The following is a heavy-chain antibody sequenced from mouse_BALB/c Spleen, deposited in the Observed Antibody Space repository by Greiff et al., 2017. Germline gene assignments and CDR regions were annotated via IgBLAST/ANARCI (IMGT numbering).Heavy chain of an antibody. J-gene: IGHJ4*01. CDR1: GYSITSGYY. Sequence: ESGPGLVKPSQSLSLTCSVTGYSITSGYYWNWIRQFPGNKLEWMGYISYDGSNNYNPSLKNRISITRDTSKNQFFLKLNSVTTEDTATYYCASIYGNYLRDYWGQGTSVTVSS. D-gene: IGHD2-1*01. V-gene: IGHV3-6*02. CDR3: ASIYGNYLRDY. CDR2: ISYDGSN.